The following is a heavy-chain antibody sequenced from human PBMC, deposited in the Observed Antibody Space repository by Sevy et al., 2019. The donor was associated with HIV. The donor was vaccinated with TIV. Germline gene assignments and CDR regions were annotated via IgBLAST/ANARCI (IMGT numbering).Heavy chain of an antibody. CDR3: VRDVGDYVGWFDP. CDR2: ISSSSSYI. CDR1: GFTFSSYS. V-gene: IGHV3-21*01. J-gene: IGHJ5*02. Sequence: GGSLRLSCAASGFTFSSYSMNWVRQAPGKGLEWVSSISSSSSYIYYADSVKGRFTISRDNAKNSLYLQMNSLRAEDTAVYYCVRDVGDYVGWFDPWGQGTLVTVSS. D-gene: IGHD4-17*01.